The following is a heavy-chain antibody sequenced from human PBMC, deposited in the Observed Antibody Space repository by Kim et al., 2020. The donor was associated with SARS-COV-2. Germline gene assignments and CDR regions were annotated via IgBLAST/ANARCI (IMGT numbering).Heavy chain of an antibody. Sequence: SETLSLTCTVSGGSISSSSYYWGWIRQPPGKGLEWIGSIYYSGSTYYNPSLKSRVTISVDTSKNQFSLKLSSVTAADTAVYYCARGQQLRVVWFDPWGQGTLVTVSS. J-gene: IGHJ5*02. V-gene: IGHV4-39*01. CDR1: GGSISSSSYY. D-gene: IGHD6-13*01. CDR2: IYYSGST. CDR3: ARGQQLRVVWFDP.